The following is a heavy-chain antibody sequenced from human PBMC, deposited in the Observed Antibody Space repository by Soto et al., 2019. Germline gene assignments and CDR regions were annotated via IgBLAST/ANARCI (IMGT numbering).Heavy chain of an antibody. J-gene: IGHJ5*02. CDR2: IYYSGTT. Sequence: SETLSLTCTVSGGSISTYYWNWVRQPPGKGLEWIGYIYYSGTTNYNPSLKSRVTISVDTSKNQFSLKLRSVTAADTAMYYCASQQQLATYNWFDPWGQGILVTVSS. V-gene: IGHV4-59*01. CDR1: GGSISTYY. D-gene: IGHD6-13*01. CDR3: ASQQQLATYNWFDP.